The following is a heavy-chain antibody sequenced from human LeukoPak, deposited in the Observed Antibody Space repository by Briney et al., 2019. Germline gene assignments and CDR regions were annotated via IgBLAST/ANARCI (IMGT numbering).Heavy chain of an antibody. J-gene: IGHJ4*02. V-gene: IGHV1-2*02. CDR1: GYTFTGYY. CDR2: INPNSGGT. D-gene: IGHD3-10*01. CDR3: ARDLGGFGEPWGVDY. Sequence: GASVKVSCKASGYTFTGYYMHWVRQAPGQGLEWMGWINPNSGGTNYAQKFQGRVTMTRDTSISTAYMELSRLRSDDTAVYYCARDLGGFGEPWGVDYWGQGTLVTVSS.